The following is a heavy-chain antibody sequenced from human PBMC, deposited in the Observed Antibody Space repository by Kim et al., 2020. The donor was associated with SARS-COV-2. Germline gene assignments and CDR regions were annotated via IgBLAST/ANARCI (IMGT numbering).Heavy chain of an antibody. J-gene: IGHJ4*02. V-gene: IGHV3-21*01. CDR2: ISSSSSYI. D-gene: IGHD2-2*01. CDR1: GFTFSSYS. Sequence: GGSLRLSCAASGFTFSSYSMNWVRQAPGKGLEWVSSISSSSSYIYYADSVKGRFTISRDNAKNSLYLQMNSLRAEDTAVYYCARDLVAAMTPYFDYWGQGTLVPVSS. CDR3: ARDLVAAMTPYFDY.